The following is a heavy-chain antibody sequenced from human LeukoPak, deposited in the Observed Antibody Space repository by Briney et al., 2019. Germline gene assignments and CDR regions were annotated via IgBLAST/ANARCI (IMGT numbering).Heavy chain of an antibody. V-gene: IGHV3-30*02. D-gene: IGHD3-22*01. CDR2: IRYDGSNK. Sequence: GGSLRLSCAASGFAFSSYGMHWVRQAPGKGLEWVAFIRYDGSNKYYADSVKGRFTISRDNSKSTLYLQMNSLRAEDTAVYYCAKDHHGYYDSSGSPFDYWGQGTLVTVSS. CDR1: GFAFSSYG. J-gene: IGHJ4*02. CDR3: AKDHHGYYDSSGSPFDY.